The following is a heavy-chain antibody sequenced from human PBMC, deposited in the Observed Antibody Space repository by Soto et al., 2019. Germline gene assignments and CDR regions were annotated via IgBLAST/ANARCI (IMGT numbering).Heavy chain of an antibody. D-gene: IGHD3-10*01. CDR2: MYHSGNT. Sequence: QLQLQESGPGLVKPSETLSLTCSVSGDSISSNNHYWGWIRQPPGKGLEWIGSMYHSGNTYHNPSLKSRVTISVDTSKSQWSLNLRSVTAADTAVYYCARHRGPTGPNYWGQGTLVTVSS. V-gene: IGHV4-39*01. CDR1: GDSISSNNHY. CDR3: ARHRGPTGPNY. J-gene: IGHJ4*02.